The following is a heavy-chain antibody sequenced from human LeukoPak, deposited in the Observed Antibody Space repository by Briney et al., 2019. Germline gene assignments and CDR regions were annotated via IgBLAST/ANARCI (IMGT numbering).Heavy chain of an antibody. CDR1: GFIFKDYW. V-gene: IGHV3-7*03. CDR3: AKDAQPRSRWFDP. Sequence: GGSLRLSCAASGFIFKDYWMIWVRQAPGKGLEWVANIKQDGSEKYYVDSVKGRFTISRGNAKNSLYLQMNTLRAEDTAMYYCAKDAQPRSRWFDPWGQGTLVTVSS. CDR2: IKQDGSEK. D-gene: IGHD3-16*01. J-gene: IGHJ5*02.